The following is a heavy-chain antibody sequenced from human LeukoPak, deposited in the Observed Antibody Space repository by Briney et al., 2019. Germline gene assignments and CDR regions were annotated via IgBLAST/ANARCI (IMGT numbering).Heavy chain of an antibody. V-gene: IGHV4-39*01. CDR2: IYYSGST. Sequence: SETLSLTCTVSGGSISSSSYYWGWIREPPGKGLAWIGSIYYSGSTYYNPSLKSRVTISVDTSKNQFSLKLSSVTAADTAVYYCARLSLRPPSTVIKKASDYFDYWGQGTLVTVSS. CDR1: GGSISSSSYY. D-gene: IGHD4-23*01. CDR3: ARLSLRPPSTVIKKASDYFDY. J-gene: IGHJ4*02.